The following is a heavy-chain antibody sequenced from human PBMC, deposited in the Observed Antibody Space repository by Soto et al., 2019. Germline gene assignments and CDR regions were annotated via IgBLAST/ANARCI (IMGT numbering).Heavy chain of an antibody. J-gene: IGHJ6*02. CDR1: GYTFTGYY. V-gene: IGHV1-2*02. Sequence: ASVKVCCKASGYTFTGYYMHWVRQAPGQGLEWMGWINPNSGGTNYAQKFQGRVTMTRDTSISTAYMELSRLRPDDTAVYYCAIELRNYDSSGYSHNCCMDPSGQVTTVTVSS. CDR3: AIELRNYDSSGYSHNCCMDP. D-gene: IGHD3-22*01. CDR2: INPNSGGT.